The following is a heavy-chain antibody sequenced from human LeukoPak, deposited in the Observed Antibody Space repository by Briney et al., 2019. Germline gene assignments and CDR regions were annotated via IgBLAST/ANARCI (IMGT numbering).Heavy chain of an antibody. CDR3: ARDRTYYDSSGYYPYYYYYGMDV. CDR1: GFTFSSYA. J-gene: IGHJ6*02. D-gene: IGHD3-22*01. V-gene: IGHV3-30-3*01. CDR2: ISYDGSNK. Sequence: GGSLRLSCAASGFTFSSYAMHWVRQAPGKGLVWVAVISYDGSNKYYADSVKGRFTISRDNSKNTLYLQMNSLRAEDTAVYYCARDRTYYDSSGYYPYYYYYGMDVWGQGTTVTVSS.